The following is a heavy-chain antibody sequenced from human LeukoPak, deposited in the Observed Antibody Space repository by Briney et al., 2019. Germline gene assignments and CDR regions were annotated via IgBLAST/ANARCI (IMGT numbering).Heavy chain of an antibody. D-gene: IGHD2-2*02. V-gene: IGHV3-23*01. J-gene: IGHJ5*02. CDR3: AKASVAIPQYCNS. Sequence: GGSLRLSCAASGFTFTSYSMNWARQAPGKGLEWVSTISGGGGSTYYADSVKGRFTISRDNSKDTLFLQLNSLTAADTAMYFCAKASVAIPQYCNSWGQGTLVTVSS. CDR2: ISGGGGST. CDR1: GFTFTSYS.